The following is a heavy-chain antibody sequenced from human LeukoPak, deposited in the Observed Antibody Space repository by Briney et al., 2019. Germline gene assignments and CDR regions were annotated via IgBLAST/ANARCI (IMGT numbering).Heavy chain of an antibody. CDR3: ATSEAIVVVPAAPPLGY. Sequence: GGSLRLSCAASGFTFSSYEMNWVRQPPGKGLEWVSYISSSARTIYYADSVKGRFTISRDNAKNSLYLQMNSLRAEDTAVYYCATSEAIVVVPAAPPLGYWGQGTLVTVSS. J-gene: IGHJ4*02. V-gene: IGHV3-48*03. D-gene: IGHD2-2*01. CDR2: ISSSARTI. CDR1: GFTFSSYE.